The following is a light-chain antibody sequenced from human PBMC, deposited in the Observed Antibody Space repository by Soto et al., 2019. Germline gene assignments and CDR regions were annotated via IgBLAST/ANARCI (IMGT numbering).Light chain of an antibody. CDR2: KAS. V-gene: IGKV1-5*03. Sequence: DIQMTQSPSTLSGSVGDRVTITCRASQTISSWLAWYQQKPGKAPKLLIYKASTLKSGVPSRFSGSGSGTEFTLTISSLQSEDFAVYFCQQYADWPKTFGQGSKV. J-gene: IGKJ1*01. CDR1: QTISSW. CDR3: QQYADWPKT.